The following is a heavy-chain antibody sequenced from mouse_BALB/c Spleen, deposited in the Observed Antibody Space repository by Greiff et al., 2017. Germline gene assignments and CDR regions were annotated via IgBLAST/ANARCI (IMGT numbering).Heavy chain of an antibody. J-gene: IGHJ3*01. V-gene: IGHV3-6*02. Sequence: DVQLQESGPGLVKPSQSLSLTCSVTGYSITSGYYWNWIRQFPGNKLEWMGYISYDGSNNYNPSLKNRISITRDTSKNQFFLKLNSVTTEDTATYYCARDRYYAYWGQGTLVTVSA. CDR3: ARDRYYAY. CDR1: GYSITSGYY. D-gene: IGHD2-1*01. CDR2: ISYDGSN.